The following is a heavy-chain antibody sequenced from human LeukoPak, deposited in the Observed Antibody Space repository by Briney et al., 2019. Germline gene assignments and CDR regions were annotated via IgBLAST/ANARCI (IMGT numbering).Heavy chain of an antibody. V-gene: IGHV4-61*05. D-gene: IGHD6-13*01. CDR1: GGSISSNSYY. CDR2: IYYTGST. Sequence: KPSETLSLTCAVSGGSISSNSYYWGWIRQPPGKGLEWIGYIYYTGSTNYNPSLKSRVTMSVDTSKNQFSLNLKSVTPEDTAVYYCARNLIPEQLVLNFWGQGTLVTVSS. CDR3: ARNLIPEQLVLNF. J-gene: IGHJ4*02.